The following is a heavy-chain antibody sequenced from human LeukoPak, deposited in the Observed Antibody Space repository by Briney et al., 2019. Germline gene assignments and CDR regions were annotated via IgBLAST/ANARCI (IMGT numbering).Heavy chain of an antibody. D-gene: IGHD5-18*01. CDR1: GFTFSSYS. CDR3: ARTRGYSYGYSDY. V-gene: IGHV3-48*01. Sequence: GGSLRLSCAASGFTFSSYSMNWVRQAPGKGLEWVSYISSSSSSIYYADSVKGRFTISRDNAKNSLYLQMNSLRAEDTAVYYCARTRGYSYGYSDYWGQGTLVTVSS. J-gene: IGHJ4*02. CDR2: ISSSSSSI.